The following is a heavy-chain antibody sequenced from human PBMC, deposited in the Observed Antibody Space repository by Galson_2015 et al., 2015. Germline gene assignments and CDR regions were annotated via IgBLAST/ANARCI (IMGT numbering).Heavy chain of an antibody. CDR3: AKDLRRQLVFGAFDI. CDR2: ISYGDGSNK. Sequence: LRITCAASGGSISSYGWNWVRQPPGTGLEWVAVISYGDGSNKNYADSVKGRSTISRDNSKNTLYLQMNSLRAEDTAVSYCAKDLRRQLVFGAFDIWGQGTMVTVSS. V-gene: IGHV3-30*18. CDR1: GGSISSYG. D-gene: IGHD6-13*01. J-gene: IGHJ3*02.